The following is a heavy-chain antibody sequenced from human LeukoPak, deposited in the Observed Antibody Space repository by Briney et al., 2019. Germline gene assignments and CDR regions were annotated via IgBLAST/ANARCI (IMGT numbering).Heavy chain of an antibody. CDR1: GYTFTSYD. CDR3: ARGVLTGYLDY. Sequence: ASVKVSCKASGYTFTSYDINWVRQATGQGLEWMGWMNPNSGNTGYAQKFQGRVTITRNTSISTAYMELSSLRAEDMAVYYCARGVLTGYLDYWGQGTLVTVSS. J-gene: IGHJ4*02. CDR2: MNPNSGNT. D-gene: IGHD3-9*01. V-gene: IGHV1-8*03.